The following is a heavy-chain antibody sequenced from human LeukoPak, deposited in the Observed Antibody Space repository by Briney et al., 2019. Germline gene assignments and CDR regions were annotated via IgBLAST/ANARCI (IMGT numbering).Heavy chain of an antibody. V-gene: IGHV3-48*03. D-gene: IGHD1-7*01. CDR2: ISSSGSTI. CDR3: ARTERGNYYFDY. Sequence: GGSLRLSCAASGFTFSSYEMNWVRQAPGKGLEWVSYISSSGSTIYYADSVKGRFTISRDNAKNSLYLQMNSLRAEDTAVYYCARTERGNYYFDYWGQGTLVTVSS. CDR1: GFTFSSYE. J-gene: IGHJ4*02.